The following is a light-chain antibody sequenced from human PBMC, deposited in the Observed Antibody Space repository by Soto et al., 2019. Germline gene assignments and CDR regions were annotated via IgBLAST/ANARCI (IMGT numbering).Light chain of an antibody. CDR2: DVS. CDR3: SSYAGTHIV. J-gene: IGLJ1*01. CDR1: SSDVGGYNY. V-gene: IGLV2-8*01. Sequence: QSVLTQPPSAYGSPGQSVTISCTGTSSDVGGYNYVSWYQQHPGKAPKLMIYDVSKRPSGVPARFSGSKSGNTASLTVSGLQAEDEADYYCSSYAGTHIVFGTGNKVTVL.